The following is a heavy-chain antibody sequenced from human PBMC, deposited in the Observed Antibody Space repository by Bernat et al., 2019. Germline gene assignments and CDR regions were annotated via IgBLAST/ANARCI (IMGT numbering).Heavy chain of an antibody. V-gene: IGHV3-23*01. J-gene: IGHJ3*02. D-gene: IGHD2-2*01. CDR3: AKDLGIVVVPAAIPNAFDI. Sequence: VQLLESGGGLVQPGGSLRLSCAASGFTFSSYAMSWVRQAPGKGLEWVSAISGSGGSTYYADSVKGRFTISRDNSKNTLYLQMNSLRAEDTAVYYCAKDLGIVVVPAAIPNAFDIWGQGTMVTVSS. CDR1: GFTFSSYA. CDR2: ISGSGGST.